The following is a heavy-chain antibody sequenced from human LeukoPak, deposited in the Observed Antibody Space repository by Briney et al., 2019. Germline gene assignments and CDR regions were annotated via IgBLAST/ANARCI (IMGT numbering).Heavy chain of an antibody. V-gene: IGHV4-34*01. D-gene: IGHD3-10*01. Sequence: SETLSLTCGVYGGSFSGHYCGWIRQPPGKGLEWIGEISPRGNTNYHPSLKSRVTISGDTSKNQFSLKLSSVTAADTAVYFCVGYYYGSGSYHNYPNFDYWGQGALVTVSS. J-gene: IGHJ4*02. CDR1: GGSFSGHY. CDR2: ISPRGNT. CDR3: VGYYYGSGSYHNYPNFDY.